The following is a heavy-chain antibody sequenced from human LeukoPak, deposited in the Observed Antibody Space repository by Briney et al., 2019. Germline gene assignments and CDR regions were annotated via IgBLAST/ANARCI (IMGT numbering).Heavy chain of an antibody. CDR3: AKGGKQWLVRVGPKHFDY. Sequence: PGGSLRLPCAASGFTFSSYAMSWVRQAPGKGLEWVSAISGSGGSTYYADSVKGRFTISRDNSKNTLYLQMNSLRAEDTAVYYCAKGGKQWLVRVGPKHFDYWGQGTLVTVSS. CDR1: GFTFSSYA. D-gene: IGHD6-19*01. CDR2: ISGSGGST. V-gene: IGHV3-23*01. J-gene: IGHJ4*02.